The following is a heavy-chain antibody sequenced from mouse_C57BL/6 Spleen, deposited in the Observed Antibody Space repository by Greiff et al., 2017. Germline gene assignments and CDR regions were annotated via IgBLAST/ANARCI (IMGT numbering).Heavy chain of an antibody. CDR1: GYTFTDYY. CDR3: ARRPLYAMDY. Sequence: VQLKQSGPELVKPGASVKISCKASGYTFTDYYMNWVKQSHGKSLEWIGDINPNNGGTSYNQKFKGKATLTVDKSSSTAYMELRSLTSEDSAVYYCARRPLYAMDYWGQGTSVTVSS. CDR2: INPNNGGT. J-gene: IGHJ4*01. V-gene: IGHV1-26*01.